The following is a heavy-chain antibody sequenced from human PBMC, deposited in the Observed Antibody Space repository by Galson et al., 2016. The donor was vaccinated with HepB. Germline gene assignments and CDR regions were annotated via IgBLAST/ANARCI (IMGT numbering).Heavy chain of an antibody. CDR1: GGSISSDYY. CDR2: IYSGEDT. D-gene: IGHD6-19*01. CDR3: ATGIVVAGKYYYHYMDV. V-gene: IGHV4-39*01. Sequence: SETLSFTCIVSGGSISSDYYWGWIRQPPGRGLEWIGSIYSGEDTFYNPSLKSRVTISVDTSRNQVSLRLDSVTAADTGVYYCATGIVVAGKYYYHYMDVWGKGTTVTVSS. J-gene: IGHJ6*03.